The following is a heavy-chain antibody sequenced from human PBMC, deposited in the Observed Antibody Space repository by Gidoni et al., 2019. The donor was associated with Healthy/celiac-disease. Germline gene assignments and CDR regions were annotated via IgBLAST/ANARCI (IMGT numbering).Heavy chain of an antibody. CDR2: ISWNSGSI. V-gene: IGHV3-9*01. CDR1: GFTFDDYA. CDR3: AKGAAVVAATMGDY. D-gene: IGHD2-15*01. Sequence: EVQLVESGGGLVQPGRSLRLSCAASGFTFDDYAMHWVRQAPGKGLEGVSGISWNSGSIGYADSVKGRFTISRDNAKNSLYLQMNSLRAEDTALYYCAKGAAVVAATMGDYWGQGTLVTVSS. J-gene: IGHJ4*02.